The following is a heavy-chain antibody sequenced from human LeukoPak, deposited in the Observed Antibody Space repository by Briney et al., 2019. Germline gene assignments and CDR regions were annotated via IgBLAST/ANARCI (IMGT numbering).Heavy chain of an antibody. D-gene: IGHD3-16*01. V-gene: IGHV4-59*01. CDR2: IYYSGST. Sequence: SETLSLTCTVSGGSIGSYYWSWIRQPPGKGLEWIGHIYYSGSTNYNPSLKSRITISVDTSKNQISLKLTSVTAADTAMYYCARWFGLLDYWGQGTLVTVSS. CDR1: GGSIGSYY. CDR3: ARWFGLLDY. J-gene: IGHJ4*02.